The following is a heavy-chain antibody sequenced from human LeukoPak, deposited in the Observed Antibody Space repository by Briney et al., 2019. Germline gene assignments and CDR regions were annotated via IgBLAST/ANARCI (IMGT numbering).Heavy chain of an antibody. D-gene: IGHD6-13*01. CDR2: VVAGSGST. CDR3: ARDLTIAAAGTYGY. J-gene: IGHJ4*02. Sequence: SVRVSCKASGFTFTSSAMQWVRQARGQRLEWIGWVVAGSGSTNYAQKFQQRVTITRDMSTRTAYMELRSLRSDDAAVYYCARDLTIAAAGTYGYWGQGTLVTVSS. CDR1: GFTFTSSA. V-gene: IGHV1-58*02.